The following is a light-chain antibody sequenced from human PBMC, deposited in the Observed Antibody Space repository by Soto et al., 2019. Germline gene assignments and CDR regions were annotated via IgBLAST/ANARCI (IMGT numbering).Light chain of an antibody. Sequence: DIQMTQTPSSLSASVGHRVTITCQASQDISKYLNWYQQKPGKAPKLLIYDASNLETGVPSRFSGSGSGTDFTFTISSLQPEDIATYYCQQYDNLPLTFGPGSKVDI. CDR3: QQYDNLPLT. CDR2: DAS. CDR1: QDISKY. V-gene: IGKV1-33*01. J-gene: IGKJ3*01.